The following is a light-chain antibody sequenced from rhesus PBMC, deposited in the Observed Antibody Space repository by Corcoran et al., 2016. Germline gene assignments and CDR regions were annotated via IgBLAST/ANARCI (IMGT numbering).Light chain of an antibody. CDR3: QQSSDFFT. V-gene: IGKV3-24*04. J-gene: IGKJ3*01. Sequence: ETVVTQSPATLSLSPGERATLSCRASQSVGNYLAWYHQKPGQAPRLLIFGESSRATGIPDRFSGSGSGTDFTLTISSLEPEEVGVYYCQQSSDFFTFGPGTKLDIK. CDR2: GES. CDR1: QSVGNY.